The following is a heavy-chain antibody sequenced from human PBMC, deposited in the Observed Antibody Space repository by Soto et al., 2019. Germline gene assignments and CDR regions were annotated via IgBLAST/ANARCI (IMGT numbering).Heavy chain of an antibody. D-gene: IGHD2-2*02. V-gene: IGHV1-58*01. CDR1: GFTFTSSA. CDR2: IVVGSGNT. CDR3: AADIRISPIVVVPAAILYGMDV. Sequence: ASVKVSCKASGFTFTSSAVQWLRQARGQRLEWIGWIVVGSGNTNYAQKFQERATITRDMSTSTAYMELSSLRSEDTAVYYCAADIRISPIVVVPAAILYGMDVWGQGTTVTVSS. J-gene: IGHJ6*02.